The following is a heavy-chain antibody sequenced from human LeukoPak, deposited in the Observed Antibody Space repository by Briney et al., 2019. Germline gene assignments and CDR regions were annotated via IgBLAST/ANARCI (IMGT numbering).Heavy chain of an antibody. V-gene: IGHV3-66*01. CDR1: GFTVSSNY. CDR2: IYSGGST. CDR3: ARAGPWALDI. Sequence: PGGSLRLSCAASGFTVSSNYMSWVRQAPGKGLEWVSVIYSGGSTYYADSVKGRFTVSRDTSKNTLYLQMNSLRAEDTAVYYCARAGPWALDIWGQGTMVTVSS. J-gene: IGHJ3*02.